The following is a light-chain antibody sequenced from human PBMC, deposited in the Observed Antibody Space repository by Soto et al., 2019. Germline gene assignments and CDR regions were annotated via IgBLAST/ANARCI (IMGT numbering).Light chain of an antibody. V-gene: IGKV3-20*01. CDR3: QQYGSSPLT. CDR2: GAS. J-gene: IGKJ4*01. Sequence: EIVLTQSPGTLSLSPGERATLSCRASQSVSSSFLAWYQQKPGQAPRLLIYGASSRATGIPDRFSGSVSGTDFTLNISRLEPEDVAVYYCQQYGSSPLTFGGGTKVEIK. CDR1: QSVSSSF.